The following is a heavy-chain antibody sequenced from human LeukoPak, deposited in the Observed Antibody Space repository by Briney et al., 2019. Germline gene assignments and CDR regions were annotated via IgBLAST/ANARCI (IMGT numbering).Heavy chain of an antibody. CDR2: IYTSGST. D-gene: IGHD3-22*01. V-gene: IGHV4-61*02. CDR3: ARMLSYYDSSGYPNWFDP. CDR1: GGSISSSSYY. Sequence: KPSETLSLTCTVSGGSISSSSYYWSWIRQPAGKGLEWIGRIYTSGSTNYNPSLKSRVTMSVDTSKNQFSLKLSSVTAADTAVYYCARMLSYYDSSGYPNWFDPWGQGTLVTVSS. J-gene: IGHJ5*02.